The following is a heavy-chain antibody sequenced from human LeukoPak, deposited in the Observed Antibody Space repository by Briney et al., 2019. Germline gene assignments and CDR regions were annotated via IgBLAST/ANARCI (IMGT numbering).Heavy chain of an antibody. V-gene: IGHV3-48*04. CDR3: ARRGYYDSSGSAL. J-gene: IGHJ4*02. CDR1: GFTFSSYS. D-gene: IGHD3-22*01. CDR2: ISSSGSTI. Sequence: PGGSLRLSCAASGFTFSSYSMNWVRQAPGKGLEWVSYISSSGSTIYYADSVKGRFTISRDNAKNSLYLQMNSLRAEDTAVYYCARRGYYDSSGSALWGQGTLVTVSS.